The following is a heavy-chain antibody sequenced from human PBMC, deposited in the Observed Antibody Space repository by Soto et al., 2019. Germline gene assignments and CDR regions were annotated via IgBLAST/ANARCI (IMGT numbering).Heavy chain of an antibody. CDR2: ISISSGNT. D-gene: IGHD3-10*01. J-gene: IGHJ2*01. CDR3: ARSYNYGSYWYFDL. CDR1: GYTFRDYG. V-gene: IGHV1-18*04. Sequence: ASVKVSCKASGYTFRDYGITWVRQAPGQGLGWMGWISISSGNTHFEESLQGRVTMTSDKTSTAYMELWRLRSDDSAMYYCARSYNYGSYWYFDLWGRGTLVTVSS.